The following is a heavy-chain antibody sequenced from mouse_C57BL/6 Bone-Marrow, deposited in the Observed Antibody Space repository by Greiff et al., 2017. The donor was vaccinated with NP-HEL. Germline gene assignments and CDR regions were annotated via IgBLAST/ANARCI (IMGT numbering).Heavy chain of an antibody. Sequence: VQLQQSGAELVRPGASVKLSCTASGFNIKDDYMHWVKQRPEQGLEWIGWIDPENGDTEYASKFQGKATITADTSSNTAYLQLSSLTSEDTAVYYCTTYGMTCDCWGQGTTLTVSS. CDR3: TTYGMTCDC. CDR1: GFNIKDDY. V-gene: IGHV14-4*01. CDR2: IDPENGDT. D-gene: IGHD1-1*01. J-gene: IGHJ2*01.